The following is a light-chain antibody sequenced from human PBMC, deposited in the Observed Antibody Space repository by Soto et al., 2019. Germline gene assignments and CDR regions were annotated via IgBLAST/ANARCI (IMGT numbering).Light chain of an antibody. J-gene: IGKJ3*01. CDR2: DAS. CDR1: QGISSA. V-gene: IGKV1-13*02. Sequence: AIQLTQSPSSLSASVGDRVTITCRASQGISSALAWYQQKPGQAPKLLIYDASSLESGVPSRFSGSGSGTDFTLTISSRQPEDFATYYCQQFNSYPRTFGPGTKVDIK. CDR3: QQFNSYPRT.